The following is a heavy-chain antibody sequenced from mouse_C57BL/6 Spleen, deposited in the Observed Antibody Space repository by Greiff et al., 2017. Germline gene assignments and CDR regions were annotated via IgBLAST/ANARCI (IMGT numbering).Heavy chain of an antibody. CDR1: GYTFTDYE. D-gene: IGHD1-1*01. V-gene: IGHV1-15*01. CDR2: IDPETGGT. J-gene: IGHJ2*01. Sequence: VQLQQSGAELVRPGASVTLSCKASGYTFTDYEMHWVKQTPVHGLDWIGAIDPETGGTAYNKKFKGKAILTADKSSSTAYMELRSLTSEDSAVYDCKDCGSSFGDWGQGTTVTVSS. CDR3: KDCGSSFGD.